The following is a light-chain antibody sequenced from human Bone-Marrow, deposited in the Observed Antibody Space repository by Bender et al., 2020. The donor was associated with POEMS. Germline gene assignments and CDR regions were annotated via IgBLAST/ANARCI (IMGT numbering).Light chain of an antibody. CDR2: AVT. CDR1: SRDVGGYTY. J-gene: IGLJ3*02. Sequence: QSALAQPASVSGSPGQSITISCTGTSRDVGGYTYVSWYQQHPGKAPKLMIYAVTNRPSGVSNSFSGSKSGNTASLTISGLQAEDEADYYCSSYSTSTPVVFGGGTKLTV. V-gene: IGLV2-14*03. CDR3: SSYSTSTPVV.